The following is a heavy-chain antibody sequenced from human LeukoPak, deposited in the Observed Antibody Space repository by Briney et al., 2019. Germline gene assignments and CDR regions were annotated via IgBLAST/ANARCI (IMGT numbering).Heavy chain of an antibody. CDR1: GDSISNSNYY. Sequence: TSETLSLTCSVSGDSISNSNYYWGWIRQPPGKGLEWIGEINHSGSTNYNPSLKSRVTISVDTSKNQFSLKLSSVTAADTAVYYCARGGGQLLWFGELLFDYWGQGTLVTVSS. CDR2: INHSGST. D-gene: IGHD3-10*01. CDR3: ARGGGQLLWFGELLFDY. V-gene: IGHV4-39*07. J-gene: IGHJ4*02.